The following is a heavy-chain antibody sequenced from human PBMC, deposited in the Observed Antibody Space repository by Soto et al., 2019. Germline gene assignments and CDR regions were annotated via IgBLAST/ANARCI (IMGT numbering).Heavy chain of an antibody. V-gene: IGHV1-18*01. CDR3: ARERRAVAGTYYYYGMDV. Sequence: QVQLVQSGAEVKKPGASVKVSCKASGYTFTSYGISWVRQAPGQGLEWMGWISAYNGNTNYAQKLQGRDTMTTDPSKSTAYMELRSLRSDDTAVYYCARERRAVAGTYYYYGMDVWGQGTTVTVSS. CDR1: GYTFTSYG. J-gene: IGHJ6*02. D-gene: IGHD6-19*01. CDR2: ISAYNGNT.